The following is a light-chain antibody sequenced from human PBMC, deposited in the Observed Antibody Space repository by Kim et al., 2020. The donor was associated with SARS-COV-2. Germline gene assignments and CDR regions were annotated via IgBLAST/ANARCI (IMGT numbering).Light chain of an antibody. CDR1: ILAKRY. V-gene: IGLV3-27*01. J-gene: IGLJ1*01. CDR3: YSVTDNNVGA. CDR2: KDI. Sequence: SYELTQPSSVSVSPGQTARITCSGDILAKRYARWFQQKPGQAPVLMIYKDIERPSGIPERFSGSSSGTTVTLTISGAQVADEADYYCYSVTDNNVGAFGTGTKVTVL.